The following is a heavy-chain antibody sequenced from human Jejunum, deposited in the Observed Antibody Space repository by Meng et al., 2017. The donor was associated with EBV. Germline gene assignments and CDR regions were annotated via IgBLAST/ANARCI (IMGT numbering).Heavy chain of an antibody. J-gene: IGHJ3*02. Sequence: QVRLQGSGPGLVKPSGTLPLTCGVSGGSISDFNWWGWVRQTPGKGLEWIAEIFHTGNTNYNPSLKSRVTISVDKSKNQFSLRLSFVTAADTAVYYCARVNGQKLADIWGQGTLVTVSS. CDR3: ARVNGQKLADI. CDR2: IFHTGNT. CDR1: GGSISDFNW. V-gene: IGHV4-4*02.